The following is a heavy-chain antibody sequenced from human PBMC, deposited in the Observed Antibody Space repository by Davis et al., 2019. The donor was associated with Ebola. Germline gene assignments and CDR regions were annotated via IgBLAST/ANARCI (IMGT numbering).Heavy chain of an antibody. CDR2: ISPYNGNT. Sequence: AASVKVSCKASGYTFTSYGISWVRQAPGQGLEWMGWISPYNGNTNYAKKLQGRVTMTTDTSTSAAYMELRSLRSDDTAVYYCARDSTHYGDFAFDIWGQGTMVTVSS. D-gene: IGHD4-17*01. V-gene: IGHV1-18*01. J-gene: IGHJ3*02. CDR3: ARDSTHYGDFAFDI. CDR1: GYTFTSYG.